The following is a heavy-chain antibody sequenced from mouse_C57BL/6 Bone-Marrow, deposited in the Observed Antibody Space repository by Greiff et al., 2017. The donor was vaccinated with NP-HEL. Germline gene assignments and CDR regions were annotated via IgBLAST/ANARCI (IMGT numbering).Heavy chain of an antibody. Sequence: EVKLQESGAELVRPGASVKLSCTASGFNIKDYYMHWVKQRPEQGLEWIGRIDPEDGDTEYAPKFQGKATMTADTSSNTAYLQLSSLTSEDTAVYYCTTGDGYFSNYAMDYWGQGTSVTVSS. D-gene: IGHD2-3*01. CDR1: GFNIKDYY. CDR3: TTGDGYFSNYAMDY. J-gene: IGHJ4*01. CDR2: IDPEDGDT. V-gene: IGHV14-1*01.